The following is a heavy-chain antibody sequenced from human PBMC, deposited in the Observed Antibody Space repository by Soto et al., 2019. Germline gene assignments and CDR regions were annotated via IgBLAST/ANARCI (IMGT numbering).Heavy chain of an antibody. CDR3: ARRIYCVSGSSCSNYFDY. V-gene: IGHV3-23*01. J-gene: IGHJ4*02. D-gene: IGHD2-2*01. Sequence: EVQLLESGGGLVQSGGSARLSCAASGFSFSTYAMSWVRQAPGKGLEWVSVISGGGGATYYADSVKGRFTISRDNTKNTLFLQISSLRAEDTAVEHCARRIYCVSGSSCSNYFDYWGQGTQVVVSS. CDR2: ISGGGGAT. CDR1: GFSFSTYA.